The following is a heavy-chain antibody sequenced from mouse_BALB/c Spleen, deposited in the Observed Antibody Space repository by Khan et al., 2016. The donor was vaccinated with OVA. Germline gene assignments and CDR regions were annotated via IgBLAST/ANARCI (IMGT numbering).Heavy chain of an antibody. CDR1: GFPFTSYW. J-gene: IGHJ2*01. D-gene: IGHD1-1*01. CDR2: TNPTNGRT. CDR3: ARIKKIVATYFDY. Sequence: QVQLQQSGAELVKAGASVKMSCQASGFPFTSYWMHWVKQRLGQGLEWFAETNPTNGRTYYNEKFKSKATLTVDTSSSTAYMLHSGPTFEDSAVYYCARIKKIVATYFDYWGQGTTLTVSS. V-gene: IGHV1S81*02.